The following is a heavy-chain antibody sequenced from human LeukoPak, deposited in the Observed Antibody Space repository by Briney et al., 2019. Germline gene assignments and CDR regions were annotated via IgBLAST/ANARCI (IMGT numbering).Heavy chain of an antibody. V-gene: IGHV3-64D*06. CDR1: GNYW. D-gene: IGHD3-16*01. J-gene: IGHJ4*02. CDR3: VKDFGRVRGTPDS. Sequence: GGSLRLSCAASGNYWMYWVRQAPGKGPEYVSTISGSGNGFSIYYADSVKGRFTISRDDSKSIVYLQMNGLRSEDTALYYCVKDFGRVRGTPDSWGQGTLVTVSS. CDR2: ISGSGNGFSI.